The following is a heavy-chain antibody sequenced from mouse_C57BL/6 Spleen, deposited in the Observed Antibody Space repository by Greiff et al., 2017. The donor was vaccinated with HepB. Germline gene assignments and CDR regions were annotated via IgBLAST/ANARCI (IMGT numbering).Heavy chain of an antibody. CDR2: INPGSGGT. J-gene: IGHJ3*01. V-gene: IGHV1-54*01. CDR3: ARCGNYVGY. D-gene: IGHD2-1*01. Sequence: QVQLQQSGAELVRPGTSVKVSCKASGYAFTNYLIEWVKQRPGQGLEWIGVINPGSGGTNYNEKFKGKATLTADKSSSTTYMQLSSLTSEDSAVYFCARCGNYVGYWGQGTLVTVSA. CDR1: GYAFTNYL.